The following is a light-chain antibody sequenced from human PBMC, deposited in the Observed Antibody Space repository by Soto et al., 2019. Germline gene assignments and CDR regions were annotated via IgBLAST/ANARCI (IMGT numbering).Light chain of an antibody. J-gene: IGKJ1*01. Sequence: DIQMTQSPSSLSASVGDRVTITCRASQSISSYLNWYQQKPGKAPKLLIYAASSLQSGVPSRFSGSGSGTDFTLTISSLQPEDFAPYYCQQRYSTPRPFGQGTKVEIK. CDR2: AAS. CDR1: QSISSY. CDR3: QQRYSTPRP. V-gene: IGKV1-39*01.